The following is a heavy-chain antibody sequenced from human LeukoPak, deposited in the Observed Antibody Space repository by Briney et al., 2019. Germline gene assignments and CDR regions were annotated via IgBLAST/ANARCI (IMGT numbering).Heavy chain of an antibody. CDR3: AKDQWIEQMLGSHCDY. CDR2: IRYDGSNS. V-gene: IGHV3-30*02. D-gene: IGHD5-12*01. CDR1: GFTFSSYA. J-gene: IGHJ4*02. Sequence: GGSLRLSCAASGFTFSSYAMSWVRQAPGEGLEWVAFIRYDGSNSYYIDSVKGRFTISRDNSKNTLYLQMNSLRAEDTAVYYCAKDQWIEQMLGSHCDYWGQGTLVTVSS.